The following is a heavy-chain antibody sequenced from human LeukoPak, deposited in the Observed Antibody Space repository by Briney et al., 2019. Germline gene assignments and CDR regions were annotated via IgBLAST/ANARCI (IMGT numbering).Heavy chain of an antibody. V-gene: IGHV4-59*01. J-gene: IGHJ4*02. D-gene: IGHD3-22*01. CDR2: IYYSGST. CDR3: AREGMGDSSGYYSSFDY. Sequence: SETLSLTCAVYGGSFSGYYWSWIRQPPGKGLEWIGYIYYSGSTNYNPSLKSRVTISVDTSKNQFSLKLSSVTAADTAVYYCAREGMGDSSGYYSSFDYWGQGTLVTVSS. CDR1: GGSFSGYY.